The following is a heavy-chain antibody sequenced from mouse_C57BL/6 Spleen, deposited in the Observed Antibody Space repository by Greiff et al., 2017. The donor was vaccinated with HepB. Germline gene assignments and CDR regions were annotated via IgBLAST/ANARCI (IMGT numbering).Heavy chain of an antibody. CDR3: ARLGVLDYDGYFDY. CDR2: INPYNGDT. J-gene: IGHJ2*01. CDR1: GYSFTGYF. V-gene: IGHV1-20*01. Sequence: VQLQQSGPELVKPGDSVKISCKASGYSFTGYFMNWVMQSHGKSLEWIGRINPYNGDTFYNQKFKGKATLTVDKSSSTAHMELRSLTSEDSAVYYSARLGVLDYDGYFDYWGQGTTLTVSS. D-gene: IGHD2-4*01.